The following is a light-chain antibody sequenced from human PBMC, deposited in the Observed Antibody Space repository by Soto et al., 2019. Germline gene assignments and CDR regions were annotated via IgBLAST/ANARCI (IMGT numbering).Light chain of an antibody. CDR1: SSDVGSYNF. CDR3: CSYAGGSTVL. Sequence: QSALTQPASVSGSPGQSITISCTGTSSDVGSYNFVSWYQQHPGKAPQLMIYEGTKRPSGVSNRFSGSKSGNTASLTISGLQAEDEADYHCCSYAGGSTVLFGGGTKVTVL. V-gene: IGLV2-23*01. J-gene: IGLJ2*01. CDR2: EGT.